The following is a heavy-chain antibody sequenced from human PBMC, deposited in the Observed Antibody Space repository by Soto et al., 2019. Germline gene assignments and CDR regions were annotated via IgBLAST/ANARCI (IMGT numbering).Heavy chain of an antibody. CDR3: TRKSFAYYYFWCCGARGYHYYFGMDV. CDR1: GFTFSSYW. CDR2: IKQDGSEK. J-gene: IGHJ6*02. D-gene: IGHD3-3*01. V-gene: IGHV3-7*01. Sequence: PGGSLRLSCAASGFTFSSYWMSWVRQAPGKGLEWVANIKQDGSEKYYVDSVKGRFTISSDNAKNSLYLQMNSLRAEDTAVYFFTRKSFAYYYFWCCGARGYHYYFGMDVWGQGTTVTVSS.